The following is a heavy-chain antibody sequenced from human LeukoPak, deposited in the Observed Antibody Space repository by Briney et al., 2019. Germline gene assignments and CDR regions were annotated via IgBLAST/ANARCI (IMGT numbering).Heavy chain of an antibody. CDR3: ARDAFSSSWYPDWFDP. D-gene: IGHD6-13*01. CDR2: INAGNGNT. Sequence: ASVKVSCKASGYTFTSYAMHWVRQAPGQRLEWMGWINAGNGNTKYSQKFQGRVTITRDTSASTAYMELSSLRSDDTAVYYCARDAFSSSWYPDWFDPWGQGTLVTVSS. CDR1: GYTFTSYA. V-gene: IGHV1-3*01. J-gene: IGHJ5*02.